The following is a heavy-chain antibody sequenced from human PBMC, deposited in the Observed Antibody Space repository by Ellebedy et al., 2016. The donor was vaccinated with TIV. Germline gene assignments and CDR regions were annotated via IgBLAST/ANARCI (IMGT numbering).Heavy chain of an antibody. CDR1: GFSLSTSGMC. CDR2: IDWDDDK. CDR3: AQLCSSGYHFDGLDV. Sequence: SGPTLVKPTQTLTLTCTFSGFSLSTSGMCVSWIRQPPGKALEWLARIDWDDDKYYNTFLKTRLTISKDTSENQGVLTMTNMDPVEKATYYCAQLCSSGYHFDGLDVWGQGTMVIVSS. V-gene: IGHV2-70*12. D-gene: IGHD3-22*01. J-gene: IGHJ3*01.